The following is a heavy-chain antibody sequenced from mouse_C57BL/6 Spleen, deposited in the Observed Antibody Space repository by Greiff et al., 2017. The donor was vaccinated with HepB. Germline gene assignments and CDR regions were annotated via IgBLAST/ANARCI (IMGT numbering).Heavy chain of an antibody. CDR2: ISSGGSYT. CDR1: GFTFSSYG. J-gene: IGHJ4*01. CDR3: ARRYSNYDYAMDY. V-gene: IGHV5-6*02. D-gene: IGHD2-5*01. Sequence: EVKLQESGGDLVKPGGSLKLSCAASGFTFSSYGMSWVRQTPDKRLEWVATISSGGSYTYYPDSVKGRFTISRDNAKNTLYLQMSSLKSEDTAMYYCARRYSNYDYAMDYWGQGTSVTVSS.